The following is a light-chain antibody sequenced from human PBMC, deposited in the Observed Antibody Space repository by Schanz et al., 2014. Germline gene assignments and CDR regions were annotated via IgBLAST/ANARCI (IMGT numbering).Light chain of an antibody. CDR2: AAS. J-gene: IGKJ1*01. V-gene: IGKV3-20*01. CDR3: HQHGTSWWT. Sequence: EIVLTQSPGTLSLSPGERATLSCRASQSVHINYLAWHQQKPGQAPRLLIDAASTRVTGVPDGFRGGGSVTKFTLTISSLEPEESAVYYCHQHGTSWWTFGQGTKVEVK. CDR1: QSVHINY.